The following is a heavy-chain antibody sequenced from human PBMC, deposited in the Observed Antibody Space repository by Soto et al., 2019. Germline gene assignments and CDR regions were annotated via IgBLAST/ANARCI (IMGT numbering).Heavy chain of an antibody. CDR1: GLTFSSYA. Sequence: EVQLLESGGALVQPGGSLRLSCAASGLTFSSYAMSWVRQAPGKGLEWVSAISGSGGSTYYADSVKGRFTIARDNSKNTLYLKMTSLRAKDTAVDYCAKDFKITMVRGVIITEPDYYYYGMDVWGQGTTVTVSS. CDR2: ISGSGGST. D-gene: IGHD3-10*01. J-gene: IGHJ6*02. V-gene: IGHV3-23*01. CDR3: AKDFKITMVRGVIITEPDYYYYGMDV.